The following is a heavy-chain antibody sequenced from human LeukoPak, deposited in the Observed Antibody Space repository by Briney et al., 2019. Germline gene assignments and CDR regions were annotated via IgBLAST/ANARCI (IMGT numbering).Heavy chain of an antibody. CDR3: ARGVIPGEVSGYNWFDP. D-gene: IGHD3-3*01. Sequence: SLKVSSKPSVGTLSSYAISWVRQAPGQGLEWIGGIIPIFGTENYAQKFQGRATITADESTSTAYMELSSLRSEDTSVYYCARGVIPGEVSGYNWFDPWGQGTLVTVSS. CDR2: IIPIFGTE. CDR1: VGTLSSYA. V-gene: IGHV1-69*01. J-gene: IGHJ5*02.